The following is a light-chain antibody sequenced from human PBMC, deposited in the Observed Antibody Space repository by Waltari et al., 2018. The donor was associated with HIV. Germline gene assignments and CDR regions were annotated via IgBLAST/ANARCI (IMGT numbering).Light chain of an antibody. Sequence: DIQMTQSPSSLSASVGDRVTITCRANQDISTWVAWYQRKPEKAPQSLIYAASNLQSGVPSRFSGSGAGTKGTLVSSNLQPEDFGREDGQQEKNFPRTFGGGTKVEI. V-gene: IGKV1D-16*01. CDR3: QQEKNFPRT. CDR1: QDISTW. CDR2: AAS. J-gene: IGKJ4*01.